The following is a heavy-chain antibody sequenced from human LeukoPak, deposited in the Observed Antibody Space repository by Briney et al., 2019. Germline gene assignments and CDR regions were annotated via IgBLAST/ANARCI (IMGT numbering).Heavy chain of an antibody. J-gene: IGHJ5*02. CDR1: GYTFTGYY. CDR3: ARGGIFGVVTLNWFDP. Sequence: ASVKVSCNASGYTFTGYYMHWVRQAPGQGLEWMGWINPNSGGTNYAQKFQGRVTMTRDTSISTAYMELSRLRSDDTAVYYCARGGIFGVVTLNWFDPWGQGTLVTVS. CDR2: INPNSGGT. D-gene: IGHD3-3*01. V-gene: IGHV1-2*02.